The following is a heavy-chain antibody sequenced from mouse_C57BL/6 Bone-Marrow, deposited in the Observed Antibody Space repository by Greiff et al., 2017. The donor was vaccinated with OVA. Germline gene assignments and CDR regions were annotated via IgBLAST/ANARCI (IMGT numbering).Heavy chain of an antibody. CDR1: GFSLSTFGMG. V-gene: IGHV8-8*01. Sequence: QVTLKVSGPGILQPSQTLSLTCAFSGFSLSTFGMGVGWLRPPSGKGLVWLAHIWWDDDKYSNPALKSRPTLSKDTSKNQVILKIDKVDTAVTATYNGVRRRSYVEACFAYWGQGTLVTVSA. CDR3: VRRRSYVEACFAY. CDR2: IWWDDDK. D-gene: IGHD1-1*01. J-gene: IGHJ3*01.